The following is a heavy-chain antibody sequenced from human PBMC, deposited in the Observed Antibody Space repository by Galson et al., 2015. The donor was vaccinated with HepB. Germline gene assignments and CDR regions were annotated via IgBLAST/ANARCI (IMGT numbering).Heavy chain of an antibody. CDR1: GFTSSNAW. CDR2: IKSKSDGGTT. V-gene: IGHV3-15*01. Sequence: SLRLSCAASGFTSSNAWMSWVRQAPGKGLEWVGRIKSKSDGGTTDYAAPVKGRFTISRDDSKNTLYLQMNSLKTEDTAVYYCTTVPGYYDYVWGSYVDYWGQGTLVTVSS. CDR3: TTVPGYYDYVWGSYVDY. J-gene: IGHJ4*02. D-gene: IGHD3-16*01.